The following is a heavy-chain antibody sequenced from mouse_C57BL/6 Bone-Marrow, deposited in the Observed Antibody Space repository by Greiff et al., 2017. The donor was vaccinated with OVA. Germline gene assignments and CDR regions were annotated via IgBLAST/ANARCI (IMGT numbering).Heavy chain of an antibody. V-gene: IGHV14-1*01. CDR3: ARYALLRDFDY. J-gene: IGHJ2*01. Sequence: EVKLVESGAELVRPGASVKLSCTASGFNIKDYYMHWVKQRPEQGLEWIGRIDPEDGDTEYAPKFQGKATMTADTSSNTAYLQLSSLTSEDTAIYYCARYALLRDFDYWGQGTTLTVSS. D-gene: IGHD1-1*01. CDR2: IDPEDGDT. CDR1: GFNIKDYY.